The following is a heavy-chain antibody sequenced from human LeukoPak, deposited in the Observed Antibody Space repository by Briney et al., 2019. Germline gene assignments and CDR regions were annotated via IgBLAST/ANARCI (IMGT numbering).Heavy chain of an antibody. V-gene: IGHV3-21*01. CDR2: IDPSSNYI. CDR1: GFTFNTYS. CDR3: ARVHCGGGACYQRNDAFEI. Sequence: GGSLRLSYAASGFTFNTYSMNWVRQAPGKGLEWVSSIDPSSNYIYYADSMRGRFAVSRDNAMNSVYLQMNSLRAEDTVVYYCARVHCGGGACYQRNDAFEIWGQGTMVTVSS. J-gene: IGHJ3*02. D-gene: IGHD2-21*02.